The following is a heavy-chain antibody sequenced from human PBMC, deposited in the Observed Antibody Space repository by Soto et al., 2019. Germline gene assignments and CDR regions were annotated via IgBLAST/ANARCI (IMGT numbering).Heavy chain of an antibody. Sequence: GGSLRLSCTASGFTFGDYAMSWFRQAPGKGLEWVGFIRSKAYGGTTEYAASVKGRFTISRDDSKSIAYLQMNSLKTEDTAVYYCTRPIGDWLQGDWFDPWGQGTLVTVSS. CDR3: TRPIGDWLQGDWFDP. CDR2: IRSKAYGGTT. CDR1: GFTFGDYA. V-gene: IGHV3-49*03. J-gene: IGHJ5*02. D-gene: IGHD2-21*01.